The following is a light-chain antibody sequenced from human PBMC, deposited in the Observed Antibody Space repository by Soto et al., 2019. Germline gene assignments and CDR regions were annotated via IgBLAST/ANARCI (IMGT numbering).Light chain of an antibody. V-gene: IGKV3-20*01. Sequence: EIVLTQSPGTLSLSPGDRATLFCRASQSVSSSFLAWYQQKPGQAPRLLIYGASSRATGITDRFSGSGSGTDFPLTISRLEPEDFAVYYCQQYDSSPRTFGQGTKVEIK. CDR3: QQYDSSPRT. CDR2: GAS. CDR1: QSVSSSF. J-gene: IGKJ1*01.